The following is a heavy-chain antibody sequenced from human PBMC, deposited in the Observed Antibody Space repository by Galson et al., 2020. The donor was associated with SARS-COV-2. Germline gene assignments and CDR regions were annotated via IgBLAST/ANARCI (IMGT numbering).Heavy chain of an antibody. D-gene: IGHD6-13*01. CDR2: TDWADDN. CDR3: ARIEAAAGLGMDV. Sequence: SGPTLVKPTQPLTLTCTFSGFSLSTRGMCVSWIRQPPGKALEWPARTDWADDNYYRKPLTTRLTISKDTSKNQVVLTMTNMDPVDTATYYCARIEAAAGLGMDVWGKGTTVTISS. CDR1: GFSLSTRGMC. V-gene: IGHV2-70*11. J-gene: IGHJ6*04.